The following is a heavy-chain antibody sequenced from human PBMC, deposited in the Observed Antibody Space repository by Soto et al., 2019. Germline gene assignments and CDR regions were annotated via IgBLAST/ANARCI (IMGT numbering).Heavy chain of an antibody. Sequence: QVQVVESGGGLVKPGGSLRLSCAASGFTFSDYYMSWIRQAPGKGLAWVSFISSSGDSTKYADSVKGRFTISRDNAKNSLYLQLNSLRAEDTAVYYCARGGVKGTTSRGQVYNWGPGTLVTVSS. V-gene: IGHV3-11*06. CDR1: GFTFSDYY. D-gene: IGHD1-7*01. CDR3: ARGGVKGTTSRGQVYN. CDR2: ISSSGDST. J-gene: IGHJ4*02.